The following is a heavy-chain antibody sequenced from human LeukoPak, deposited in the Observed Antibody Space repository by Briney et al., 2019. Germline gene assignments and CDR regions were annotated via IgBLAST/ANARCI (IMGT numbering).Heavy chain of an antibody. CDR2: ISAGGETT. J-gene: IGHJ3*02. V-gene: IGHV3-23*01. D-gene: IGHD1-1*01. CDR3: AKSLLTTATGTGRAFDI. Sequence: GGSLRLSCAASGFTFSSYAMSWVRQAPGKGLEWVSGISAGGETTFYADSVRGRLTISRDNSKNTLYLQMNSLRADDTAVYYCAKSLLTTATGTGRAFDIWGQGTMVTVSS. CDR1: GFTFSSYA.